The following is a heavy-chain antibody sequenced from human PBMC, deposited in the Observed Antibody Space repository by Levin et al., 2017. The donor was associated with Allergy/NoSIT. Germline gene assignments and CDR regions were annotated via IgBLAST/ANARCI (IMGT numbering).Heavy chain of an antibody. J-gene: IGHJ4*02. Sequence: NGSGPTLVKPTQTLTLTCTFSGFSLSTSGVGVGWIRQPPGKALEYLALIYWDDDKRYSPSLKSRLTIAKDTSKNQVVLTMTNMDPVDTATFYCAHRRTGVTFDWNYGDFDYWGQGTLVTVSS. CDR1: GFSLSTSGVG. CDR2: IYWDDDK. V-gene: IGHV2-5*02. D-gene: IGHD1-7*01. CDR3: AHRRTGVTFDWNYGDFDY.